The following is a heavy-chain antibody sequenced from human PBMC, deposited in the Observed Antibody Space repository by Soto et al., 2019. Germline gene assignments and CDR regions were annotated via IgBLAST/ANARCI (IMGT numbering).Heavy chain of an antibody. V-gene: IGHV3-30*18. CDR1: GFTFRSYG. J-gene: IGHJ4*02. Sequence: GGSLRLYCAASGFTFRSYGMHWVRQAPGQGLEWVAVISYDGSNKYYAASVKGRFTISRDNSKNTLYLQMNSLRAEDTAVYYCAKDLKVDWPLHNYFDYWGQGALLPVYS. D-gene: IGHD3-9*01. CDR3: AKDLKVDWPLHNYFDY. CDR2: ISYDGSNK.